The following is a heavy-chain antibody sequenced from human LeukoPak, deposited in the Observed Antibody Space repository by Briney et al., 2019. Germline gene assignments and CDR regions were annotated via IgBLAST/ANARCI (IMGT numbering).Heavy chain of an antibody. D-gene: IGHD1-7*01. J-gene: IGHJ6*02. CDR1: GYSFTSYW. CDR3: ARWRRGSNYPTYYYYDMDV. CDR2: IYPGDSDT. Sequence: GESLKISCKGSGYSFTSYWIGWVRQMPGKGLEWMGIIYPGDSDTRYSPSFQGQVTISADKSISTAYLQWSSLKASDTAMYYCARWRRGSNYPTYYYYDMDVWGQGTTVTVSS. V-gene: IGHV5-51*01.